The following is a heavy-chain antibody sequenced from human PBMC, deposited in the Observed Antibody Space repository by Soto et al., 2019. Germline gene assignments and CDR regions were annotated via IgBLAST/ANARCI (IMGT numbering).Heavy chain of an antibody. CDR2: INHSGST. CDR1: GGSFSGYY. CDR3: ASPRNYYYYYMDV. J-gene: IGHJ6*03. V-gene: IGHV4-34*01. Sequence: QVQLQQWGAGLLKTSKTLSLTCAVYGGSFSGYYWSWIRQPPGKGLEWIGEINHSGSTNYNPSLKSRVTISVDTSKNQFSLKLSSVTAADTAVYYCASPRNYYYYYMDVWGKGTTVSVSS.